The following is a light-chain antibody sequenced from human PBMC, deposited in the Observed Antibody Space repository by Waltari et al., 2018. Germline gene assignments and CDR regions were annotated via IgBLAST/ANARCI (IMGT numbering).Light chain of an antibody. CDR1: SSHVGGYNY. Sequence: QSALTQPASASGAPGQAITISCTGTSSHVGGYNYVPWYQQHPGKVPKLLIFDVSDRPSGVSNRFSGSKSGNTASLTISGLQAEDESPYYCCSFTSRSTWVFGGGTKLTVL. V-gene: IGLV2-14*03. J-gene: IGLJ3*02. CDR2: DVS. CDR3: CSFTSRSTWV.